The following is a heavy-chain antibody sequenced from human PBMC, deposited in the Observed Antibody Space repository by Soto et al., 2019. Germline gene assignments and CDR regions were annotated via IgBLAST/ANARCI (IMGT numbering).Heavy chain of an antibody. Sequence: GESLKISCKGSGYNFANYWIGWVRQMPGKGLEWMGMIFPGDSDTKNSPSLQGQITMSVDKSDSSAYLQWRSLKASDTAMYYCAAGYTTGLDAFDIWGQGTMVTV. V-gene: IGHV5-51*01. D-gene: IGHD6-13*01. CDR3: AAGYTTGLDAFDI. CDR2: IFPGDSDT. CDR1: GYNFANYW. J-gene: IGHJ3*02.